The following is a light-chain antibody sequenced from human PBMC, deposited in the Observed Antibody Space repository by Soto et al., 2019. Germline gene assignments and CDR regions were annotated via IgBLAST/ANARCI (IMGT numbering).Light chain of an antibody. CDR3: SLYISGSTYV. CDR2: EVS. Sequence: QSVLTQPASVSGSPGQSITISCTGTISDVGGYNYVSWYQQHPGKAPKLMIYEVSNRPAGLSNRFSGSKSGNTASLTISGLQAEDEADYYCSLYISGSTYVFGTGTKVTVL. J-gene: IGLJ1*01. CDR1: ISDVGGYNY. V-gene: IGLV2-14*01.